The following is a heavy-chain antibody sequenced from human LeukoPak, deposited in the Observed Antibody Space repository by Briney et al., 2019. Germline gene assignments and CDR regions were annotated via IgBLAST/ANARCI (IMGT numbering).Heavy chain of an antibody. CDR1: GCCLRIYG. CDR3: AKDLEAGTSGYSLDY. Sequence: GGSLRISCAASGCCLRIYGMHWVRQAPGQGLEWVAFIRNDGSDKYYADSVRGRFTISRDNSKNSLHVQMNSLRGEDTGVYYCAKDLEAGTSGYSLDYWGQGTLVSVSS. V-gene: IGHV3-30*02. CDR2: IRNDGSDK. D-gene: IGHD3-22*01. J-gene: IGHJ4*02.